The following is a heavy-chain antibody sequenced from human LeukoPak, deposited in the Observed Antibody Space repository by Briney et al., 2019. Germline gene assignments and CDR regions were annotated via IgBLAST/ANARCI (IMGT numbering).Heavy chain of an antibody. J-gene: IGHJ4*02. D-gene: IGHD3-22*01. V-gene: IGHV1-69*05. CDR2: IMPTFDTA. Sequence: ASVKVSCKASGGSFSSYAFNWVRHAPGQGLEWMGGIMPTFDTANYAQKFQGRVTITTDESTSTAYIEFSSLRSEDTAMYYCATFYSSGYYFLYWGQGTLVTVSS. CDR1: GGSFSSYA. CDR3: ATFYSSGYYFLY.